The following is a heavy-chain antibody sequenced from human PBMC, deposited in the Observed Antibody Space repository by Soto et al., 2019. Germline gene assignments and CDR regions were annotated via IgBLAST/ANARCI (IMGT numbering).Heavy chain of an antibody. CDR2: IIPIFGTA. CDR3: ARHVPPAGYYYGLDV. CDR1: GGTFSSYA. J-gene: IGHJ6*02. Sequence: QVQLVQSGAEVKKPGSSVKVSCKAFGGTFSSYAISWVRQAPGQGLEWMGGIIPIFGTANYAQKFQGRVTITADEPTSTAYMELSSLSSEATAVYYCARHVPPAGYYYGLDVWGQGTTVTVSS. V-gene: IGHV1-69*12. D-gene: IGHD2-2*01.